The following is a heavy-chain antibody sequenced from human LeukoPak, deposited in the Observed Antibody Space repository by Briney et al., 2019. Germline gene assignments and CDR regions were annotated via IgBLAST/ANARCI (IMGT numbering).Heavy chain of an antibody. J-gene: IGHJ4*02. CDR3: ARRRVLPPAYYFDY. CDR1: GDSINNYY. Sequence: SETLSLTCTVSGDSINNYYWTWIRQPPGKGLEWIGYIYNSGSAIYNPSLKSRVTLSVDTSKNQFSLKLSSMTAADTAVYYCARRRVLPPAYYFDYWGQGTLVTVSS. CDR2: IYNSGSA. D-gene: IGHD2/OR15-2a*01. V-gene: IGHV4-59*01.